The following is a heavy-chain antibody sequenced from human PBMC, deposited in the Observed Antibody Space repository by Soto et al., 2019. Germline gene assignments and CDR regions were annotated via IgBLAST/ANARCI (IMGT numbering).Heavy chain of an antibody. CDR1: GFTFSNFA. J-gene: IGHJ4*02. Sequence: QVQLVESGGGVVQPGRSRRLSCAASGFTFSNFAMHWFRQAPGKGLEWVAVMSFDGTTKFYADSVKGRFTVSRANSQNTLYLQVNSLRDEDTAVYYCAREGPEAFRSTWHFDYCGQGTLVTVSS. D-gene: IGHD1-26*01. CDR2: MSFDGTTK. V-gene: IGHV3-30-3*01. CDR3: AREGPEAFRSTWHFDY.